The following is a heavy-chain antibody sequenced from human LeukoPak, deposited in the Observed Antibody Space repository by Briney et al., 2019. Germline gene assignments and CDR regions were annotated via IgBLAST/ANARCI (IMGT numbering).Heavy chain of an antibody. CDR3: EKDARSFGGTYFDY. D-gene: IGHD4-23*01. CDR1: GFTLSSYS. V-gene: IGHV3-23*01. Sequence: PRGSLRLSFVASGFTLSSYSMSWVRQAPGKGLEWVSAMSGSDTGSWYADSVKVRFTISRDTSKTTLYLQMNSLRAEDTAIYYCEKDARSFGGTYFDYWGQGIQVTVSS. CDR2: MSGSDTGS. J-gene: IGHJ4*02.